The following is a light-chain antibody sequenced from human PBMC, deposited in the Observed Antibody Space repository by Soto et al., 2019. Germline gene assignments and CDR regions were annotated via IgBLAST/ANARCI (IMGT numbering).Light chain of an antibody. CDR1: QGIGVY. J-gene: IGKJ4*01. Sequence: DIQMTQSPSSVSASLGDRVTITCRASQGIGVYLAWFQQKPGNVPKLLIYAASTLQSGVPSRFSGSGSGTDFKLTISILKPEDVATYYCQKYNSAPLTFGGGTKVEIK. CDR2: AAS. CDR3: QKYNSAPLT. V-gene: IGKV1-27*01.